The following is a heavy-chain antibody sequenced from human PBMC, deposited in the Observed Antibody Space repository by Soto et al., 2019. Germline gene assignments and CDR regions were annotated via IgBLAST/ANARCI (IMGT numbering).Heavy chain of an antibody. J-gene: IGHJ6*02. D-gene: IGHD3-22*01. CDR1: GYTFTNNV. V-gene: IGHV1-3*04. Sequence: ASVKVSCKASGYTFTNNVIHWLRQAPGQTLEWMGWIHTAKGNTKYSQKFEARVTLTRDTAASTAYMELNSLRSDDTAVYYCARASQMVINPYYYPMDVWGQGTTVTVSS. CDR2: IHTAKGNT. CDR3: ARASQMVINPYYYPMDV.